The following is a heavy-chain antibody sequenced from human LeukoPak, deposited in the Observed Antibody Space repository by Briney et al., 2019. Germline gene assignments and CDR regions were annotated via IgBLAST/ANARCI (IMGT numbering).Heavy chain of an antibody. V-gene: IGHV3-53*01. CDR3: ARRAGAYSRPYDY. D-gene: IGHD4/OR15-4a*01. CDR1: GFTVSSYY. CDR2: IYSGGST. Sequence: GGSLRLSCAASGFTVSSYYMSWVRQAPGKGLEWVSFIYSGGSTRYSDSVKGRFTISRDNSKNTLYLQMNSLRAEDTAVYYCARRAGAYSRPYDYWGQGTLVTVSS. J-gene: IGHJ4*02.